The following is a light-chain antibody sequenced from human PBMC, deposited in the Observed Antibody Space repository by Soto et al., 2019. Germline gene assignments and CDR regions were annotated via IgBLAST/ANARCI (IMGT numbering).Light chain of an antibody. CDR1: HSVSSN. V-gene: IGKV3-15*01. CDR3: QHYSNWPLT. J-gene: IGKJ4*01. CDR2: GAS. Sequence: EIVMTQSPATLSASPGERATLSCRASHSVSSNLAWYQQKFGQAPRLLIYGASTRATGVPARFSGSGSGTEFTLTISSLQSEDFAVYYCQHYSNWPLTFGGGTKVEIK.